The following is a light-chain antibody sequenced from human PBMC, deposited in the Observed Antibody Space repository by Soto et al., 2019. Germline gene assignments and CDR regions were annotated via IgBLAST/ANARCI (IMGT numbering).Light chain of an antibody. CDR1: QSLTKRY. CDR2: AAS. Sequence: EIVLTQSPGTLSLSPGERATLSCRASQSLTKRYLAWYQQKPGQAPRLLIYAASTRATGIPDRFSGSVSGTDFSITIRRLEPEVFAVYYCQHLGTSALNTFAQVTKMVIK. CDR3: QHLGTSALNT. V-gene: IGKV3-20*01. J-gene: IGKJ2*01.